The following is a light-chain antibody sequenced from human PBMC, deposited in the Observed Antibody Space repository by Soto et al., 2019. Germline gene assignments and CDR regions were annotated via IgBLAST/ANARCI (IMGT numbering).Light chain of an antibody. J-gene: IGLJ2*01. CDR3: QSFDSILSVV. CDR1: SSNIGAGYD. V-gene: IGLV1-40*01. Sequence: QSVLTQPPSVSGAPGQRVTISCTGSSSNIGAGYDVHWYQQLPGRAPKLLIYGNTNRPSGVPDRFSGSKSGTSASLAITGLQAEDEADYYCQSFDSILSVVFGGGTKLTVL. CDR2: GNT.